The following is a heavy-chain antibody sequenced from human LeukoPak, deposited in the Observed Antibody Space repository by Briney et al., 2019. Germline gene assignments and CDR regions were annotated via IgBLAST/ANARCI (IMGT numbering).Heavy chain of an antibody. CDR3: ARDTTYYYDSSGDAFDI. Sequence: GGSLRLSCAASGFTFSSYAMHWVRQAPGKGLEWVAVISYDGSNKYYADSVKGRFTISRDNSKNTLYLQMNSLRAEDTAVYYCARDTTYYYDSSGDAFDIWGQGTMVTVSS. D-gene: IGHD3-22*01. CDR2: ISYDGSNK. J-gene: IGHJ3*02. CDR1: GFTFSSYA. V-gene: IGHV3-30-3*01.